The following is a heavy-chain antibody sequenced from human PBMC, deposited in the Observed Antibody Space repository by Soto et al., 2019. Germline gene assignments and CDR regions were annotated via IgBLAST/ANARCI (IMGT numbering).Heavy chain of an antibody. CDR3: ARGRGDFWSGYPPNYIDV. CDR1: GGSISSYY. Sequence: SETLSLTCTVSGGSISSYYWSWIRQPPGKGLEWIGYIYYSGSTNYNPSLKSRVTISVDTSKNQFSLKLSSVTAADTAVYYCARGRGDFWSGYPPNYIDVWGKGTTVTFSS. D-gene: IGHD3-3*01. V-gene: IGHV4-59*08. J-gene: IGHJ6*03. CDR2: IYYSGST.